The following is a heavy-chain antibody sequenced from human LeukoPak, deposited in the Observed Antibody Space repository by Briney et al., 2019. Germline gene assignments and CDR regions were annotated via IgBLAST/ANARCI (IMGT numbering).Heavy chain of an antibody. D-gene: IGHD4-23*01. CDR2: ISAYNGNT. CDR3: ALSPPYGGNSYFDY. J-gene: IGHJ4*02. CDR1: GYTFTSYG. Sequence: APVKVSCKASGYTFTSYGISWVRQAPGQGLEWMGWISAYNGNTNYAQKLQGRVTMTTDTSTSTAYMELRSLRSDDTAVYYCALSPPYGGNSYFDYWGQGTLVTVSS. V-gene: IGHV1-18*01.